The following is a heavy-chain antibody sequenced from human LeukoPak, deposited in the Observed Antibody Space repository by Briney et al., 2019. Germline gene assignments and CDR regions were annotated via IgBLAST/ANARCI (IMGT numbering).Heavy chain of an antibody. CDR2: IYYSGST. D-gene: IGHD4-17*01. J-gene: IGHJ4*02. CDR3: ARLDGDYCFDY. V-gene: IGHV4-39*01. CDR1: GGSISSSSYY. Sequence: SETLSLTCTVSGGSISSSSYYWGWIRQPPGKGLEWIGSIYYSGSTYYNPSLKSRVTIAVDTSKNQFSLKLSSVPAADTAVYYCARLDGDYCFDYWGQGTLVTVSS.